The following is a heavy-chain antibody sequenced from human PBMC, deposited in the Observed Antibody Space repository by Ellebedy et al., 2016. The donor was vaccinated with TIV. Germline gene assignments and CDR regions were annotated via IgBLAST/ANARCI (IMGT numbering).Heavy chain of an antibody. CDR2: INPSGGST. J-gene: IGHJ4*02. CDR3: ARRYFDWLWLDF. CDR1: GYTFSSYF. D-gene: IGHD3-9*01. Sequence: ASVKVSCXASGYTFSSYFMHWVRQAPGQGLEWMGIINPSGGSTSYAQKFQGRVTLTRDTSTSTVYMELSSLRSEDTAVYYCARRYFDWLWLDFWGQGTLVTVSS. V-gene: IGHV1-46*01.